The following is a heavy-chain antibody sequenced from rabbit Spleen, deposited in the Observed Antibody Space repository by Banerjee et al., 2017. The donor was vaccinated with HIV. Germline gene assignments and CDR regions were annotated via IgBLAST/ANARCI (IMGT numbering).Heavy chain of an antibody. J-gene: IGHJ4*01. CDR2: MDTGSSGFT. CDR3: VREAGYAGYGDGNL. CDR1: GVSFSSNNY. V-gene: IGHV1S40*01. Sequence: QSLEESGGDLVKPGASLTLTCTASGVSFSSNNYMCWVRQAPGKGLEWLACMDTGSSGFTYFASWAKGRFTISKTSSTTVTLQMTSLTAADTATYFCVREAGYAGYGDGNLWGQGTLVTVS. D-gene: IGHD7-1*01.